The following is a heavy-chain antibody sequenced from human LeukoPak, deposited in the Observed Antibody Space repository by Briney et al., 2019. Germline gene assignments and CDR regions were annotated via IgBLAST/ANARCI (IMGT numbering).Heavy chain of an antibody. CDR3: ARDPPILTGPYYYYMDV. V-gene: IGHV3-21*01. D-gene: IGHD3-9*01. CDR1: GFIFSDYS. Sequence: GGSLRLSCTAYGFIFSDYSLNWVRQAPGKGLEWVSSISSSSSHIYYADSMKGRFTISRDNDKNSVYLQMDSLRAEDTAVYYCARDPPILTGPYYYYMDVWGKGTTVTISS. J-gene: IGHJ6*03. CDR2: ISSSSSHI.